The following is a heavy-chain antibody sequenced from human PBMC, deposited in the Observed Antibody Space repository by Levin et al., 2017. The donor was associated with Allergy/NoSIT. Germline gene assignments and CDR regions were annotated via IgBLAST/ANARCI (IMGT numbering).Heavy chain of an antibody. J-gene: IGHJ4*02. Sequence: PVASVKVSCKASGYTFTGYYMHWVRQAPGQGLEWMGWINPNSGGTNYAQKFQGRVTMTRDTSISTAYMELSRLRSDDTAVYYCARTTYYSPNVEERHWGQGTLVTVSS. V-gene: IGHV1-2*02. CDR1: GYTFTGYY. CDR2: INPNSGGT. CDR3: ARTTYYSPNVEERH. D-gene: IGHD3-10*01.